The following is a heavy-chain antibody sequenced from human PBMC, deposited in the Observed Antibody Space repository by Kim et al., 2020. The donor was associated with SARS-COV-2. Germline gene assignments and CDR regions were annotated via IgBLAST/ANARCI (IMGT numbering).Heavy chain of an antibody. D-gene: IGHD6-13*01. V-gene: IGHV3-33*01. Sequence: GGSLRLSCAASGFTFSSYGMHWVRQAPGKGLEWVAVIWYDGSNKYYADSVKGRFTISRDNSKNTLYLQMNSLRAEDTAVYYCARDRGSSSWYRRIVFYFDYWGQGTLVTVSS. J-gene: IGHJ4*02. CDR1: GFTFSSYG. CDR2: IWYDGSNK. CDR3: ARDRGSSSWYRRIVFYFDY.